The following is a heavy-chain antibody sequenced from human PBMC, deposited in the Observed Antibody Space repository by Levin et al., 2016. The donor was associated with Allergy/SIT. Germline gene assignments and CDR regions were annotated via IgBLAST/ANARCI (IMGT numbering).Heavy chain of an antibody. CDR1: GGSISSSSYY. CDR2: IYYSGST. V-gene: IGHV4-39*01. J-gene: IGHJ4*02. CDR3: ARQPLYYFDY. Sequence: GSLRLSCTVSGGSISSSSYYWGWIRQPPGKGLEWIGSIYYSGSTYYNPSLKSRVTISVDTSKNQFSLKLSSVTAADTAVYYCARQPLYYFDYWGQGTLVTVSS.